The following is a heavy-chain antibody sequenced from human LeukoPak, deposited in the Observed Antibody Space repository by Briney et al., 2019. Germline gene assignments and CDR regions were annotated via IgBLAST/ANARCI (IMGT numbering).Heavy chain of an antibody. Sequence: PGGSLRLSCAGSGFTFSSYAMSWVRQAPGKGLEWVSAISGSGGSTYYADSVKGRFTISRDNSKNTLYLQMNSLRAEDTAVYYCAKGIYDSSGFDYWGQGTLVTVSS. V-gene: IGHV3-23*01. D-gene: IGHD3-22*01. CDR1: GFTFSSYA. J-gene: IGHJ4*02. CDR2: ISGSGGST. CDR3: AKGIYDSSGFDY.